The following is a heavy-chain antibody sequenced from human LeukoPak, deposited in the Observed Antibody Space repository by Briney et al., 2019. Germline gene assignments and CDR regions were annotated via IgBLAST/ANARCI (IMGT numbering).Heavy chain of an antibody. J-gene: IGHJ4*02. D-gene: IGHD6-6*01. Sequence: RASVKVSCKVSGYTFTDYYMHWVQQAPGKGLEWMGLVDPEDGETIYAEKFQGRVTITADTSTDTAYMELSSLRSEDTAVYYCATVREQLDSSLGYWGQGTLVTVSS. V-gene: IGHV1-69-2*01. CDR2: VDPEDGET. CDR1: GYTFTDYY. CDR3: ATVREQLDSSLGY.